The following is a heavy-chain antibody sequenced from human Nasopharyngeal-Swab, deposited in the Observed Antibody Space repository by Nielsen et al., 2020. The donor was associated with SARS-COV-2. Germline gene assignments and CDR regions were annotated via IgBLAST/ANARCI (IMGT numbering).Heavy chain of an antibody. V-gene: IGHV1-8*01. J-gene: IGHJ6*03. CDR3: ARGFIVAPIIHYYYYMDV. CDR2: MNPNSGNT. CDR1: GYTFTSYD. D-gene: IGHD5-12*01. Sequence: ASVKVSCKASGYTFTSYDINWVRRATGQGLEWMGWMNPNSGNTGYAQKFQGRVTMTRNTSISTAYMELSSLRSEDTAVYYCARGFIVAPIIHYYYYMDVWGKGTTVTVSS.